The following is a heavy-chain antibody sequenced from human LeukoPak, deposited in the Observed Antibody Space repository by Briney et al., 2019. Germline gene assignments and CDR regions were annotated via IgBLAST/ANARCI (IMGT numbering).Heavy chain of an antibody. CDR1: GYTFTSYG. J-gene: IGHJ5*02. D-gene: IGHD4-17*01. CDR2: SNPSGGST. Sequence: ASVKVSCTASGYTFTSYGISWVRQAPGQGLEWMGISNPSGGSTSYAQKFQGRVTMTRDMSTSTVYMELSSLRSEDTAVYYCAREYSDYGDYDSYNWFDPWGQGTLVTVSS. V-gene: IGHV1-46*01. CDR3: AREYSDYGDYDSYNWFDP.